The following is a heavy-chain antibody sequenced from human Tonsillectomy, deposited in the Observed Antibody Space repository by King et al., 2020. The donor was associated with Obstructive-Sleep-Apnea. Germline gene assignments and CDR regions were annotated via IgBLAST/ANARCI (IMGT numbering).Heavy chain of an antibody. CDR1: GGSISSYY. J-gene: IGHJ4*02. Sequence: QLQESGPGLVKPSETLSLTCTVSGGSISSYYWSWIRQPPGKGLEWIGYISYSGSTNYNPSLKSRVTISVDTSKNQFSLKLSSVTAADTPVYYCARSLDSSGYYYTNYWGQGTLVTVSS. CDR2: ISYSGST. D-gene: IGHD3-22*01. CDR3: ARSLDSSGYYYTNY. V-gene: IGHV4-59*08.